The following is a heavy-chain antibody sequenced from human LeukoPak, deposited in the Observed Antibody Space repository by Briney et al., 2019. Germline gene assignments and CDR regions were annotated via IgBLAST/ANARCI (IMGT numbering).Heavy chain of an antibody. CDR2: ISGTSTAI. V-gene: IGHV3-48*02. CDR1: GFTFSSSN. CDR3: ASRGDGYNRWAFDI. Sequence: GGSLRLSCAASGFTFSSSNMHWVRQAPGKGLEWVSFISGTSTAIYYADSVKGRFTISRDIARKSLYLQMNSLRDEDTAVYYCASRGDGYNRWAFDIWGQGTVVTVSS. J-gene: IGHJ3*02. D-gene: IGHD5-24*01.